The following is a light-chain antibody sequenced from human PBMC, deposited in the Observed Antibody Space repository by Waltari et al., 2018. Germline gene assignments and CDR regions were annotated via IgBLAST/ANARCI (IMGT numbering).Light chain of an antibody. CDR2: GAS. V-gene: IGKV3-15*01. Sequence: EIVMTQSPATMSVSPGERATLSCRASQSVSSNLAWYQQKRGQAPRLLIYGASTRAAGIPARFSGSGSWTEFTLTISSLQSEDFAVYYCQHYNNWPHWTFGQGTKVEIK. CDR3: QHYNNWPHWT. CDR1: QSVSSN. J-gene: IGKJ1*01.